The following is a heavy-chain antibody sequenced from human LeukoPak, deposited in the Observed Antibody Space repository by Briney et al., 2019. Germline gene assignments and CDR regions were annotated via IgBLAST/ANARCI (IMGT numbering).Heavy chain of an antibody. CDR1: GYTFTGYY. D-gene: IGHD6-13*01. Sequence: ASVKVSCKASGYTFTGYYMHWVRQAPGQGLEWMGWINPNSGGTNYAQKSQGRVTTTRDTSISTAYMELSRLRSDDTAVYYCARLVSSGSSWLDSDYWGQGTLVTVSS. CDR2: INPNSGGT. CDR3: ARLVSSGSSWLDSDY. V-gene: IGHV1-2*02. J-gene: IGHJ4*02.